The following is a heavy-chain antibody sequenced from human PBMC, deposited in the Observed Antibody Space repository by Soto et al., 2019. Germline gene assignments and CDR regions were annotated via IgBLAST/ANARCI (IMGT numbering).Heavy chain of an antibody. Sequence: EVNLVESGGGLVQPGGSLRLSCVASGFTFNSYWMTWVRQAPGKGLEWVANINKDGSEKYYVDSVKGRFTISRDNAKNSLYLQMNNLRAEDTAVYYCASSLVRGTISDGDWFDPCGQGTLVTVSS. V-gene: IGHV3-7*01. CDR2: INKDGSEK. J-gene: IGHJ5*02. CDR3: ASSLVRGTISDGDWFDP. D-gene: IGHD3-10*01. CDR1: GFTFNSYW.